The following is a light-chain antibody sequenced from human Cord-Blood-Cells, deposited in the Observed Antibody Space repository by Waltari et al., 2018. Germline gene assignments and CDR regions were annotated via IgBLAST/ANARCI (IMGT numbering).Light chain of an antibody. CDR3: QQYNNWPPLT. CDR2: GAS. J-gene: IGKJ4*01. V-gene: IGKV3-15*01. CDR1: QSVSSN. Sequence: EIVITQAPATLSASHGETATLSCTASQSVSSNLAWYQQKPGQAPRLLIYGASTRATGIPARFSGSGSGTEFTLTISSLQSEDFAVYYCQQYNNWPPLTFGGGTKVEIK.